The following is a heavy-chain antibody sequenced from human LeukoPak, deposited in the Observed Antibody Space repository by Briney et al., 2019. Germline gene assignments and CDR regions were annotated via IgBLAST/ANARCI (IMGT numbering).Heavy chain of an antibody. J-gene: IGHJ4*02. D-gene: IGHD3-3*01. CDR1: GGSFSSYY. CDR2: IYYSGST. V-gene: IGHV4-59*01. CDR3: ARSGYYGREFDY. Sequence: AETLPLTCTASGGSFSSYYWSWIRQPPGKGLEWIGYIYYSGSTTYNPSLKSRVTISVDTSKIQFALKLSSVADADTAVYYCARSGYYGREFDYWGQGTLVTVSS.